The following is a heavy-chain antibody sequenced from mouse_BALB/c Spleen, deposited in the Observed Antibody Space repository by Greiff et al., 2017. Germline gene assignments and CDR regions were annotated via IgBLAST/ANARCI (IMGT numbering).Heavy chain of an antibody. V-gene: IGHV8-12*01. Sequence: QVTLRQSGPGLLQPSHTLSLSCTSSGFTLSTSGMRVIRHRQPPGKGLEWPARIDWDDDKRYNPSLKSRPTISKDTSSNQVLLKITSVYTADTATYYGARIIYYGNYGEFDCWGEGTLVTVSA. CDR3: ARIIYYGNYGEFDC. CDR2: IDWDDDK. CDR1: GFTLSTSGMR. D-gene: IGHD2-1*01. J-gene: IGHJ3*01.